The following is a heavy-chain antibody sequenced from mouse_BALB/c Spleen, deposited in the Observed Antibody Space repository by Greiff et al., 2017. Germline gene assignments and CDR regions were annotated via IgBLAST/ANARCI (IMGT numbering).Heavy chain of an antibody. CDR1: GFTFSSYA. CDR3: ARGTEDYRYQFAY. D-gene: IGHD2-14*01. V-gene: IGHV5-9-4*01. J-gene: IGHJ3*01. CDR2: ISSGGSYT. Sequence: EVKLQESGGGLVKPGGSLKLSCAASGFTFSSYAMSWVRQSPEKRLEWVAEISSGGSYTYYPDTVTGRFTISRDNAKNTLYLEMSSLRSEDTAMYYCARGTEDYRYQFAYWGQGTLVTVSA.